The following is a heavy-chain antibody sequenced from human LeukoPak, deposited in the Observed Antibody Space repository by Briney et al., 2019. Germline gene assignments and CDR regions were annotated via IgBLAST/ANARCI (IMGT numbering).Heavy chain of an antibody. CDR3: AKEEQWLPLRYFDL. D-gene: IGHD6-19*01. J-gene: IGHJ2*01. CDR2: ISYDGSNK. Sequence: GGSLRLSCAASGFTFSSYGMHWVRQAPGNGLDSVAVISYDGSNKYYADSVKGRFTISRDNSKNTLYLQMNSLRAEDTAVYYCAKEEQWLPLRYFDLWGRGTLVTVSS. V-gene: IGHV3-30*18. CDR1: GFTFSSYG.